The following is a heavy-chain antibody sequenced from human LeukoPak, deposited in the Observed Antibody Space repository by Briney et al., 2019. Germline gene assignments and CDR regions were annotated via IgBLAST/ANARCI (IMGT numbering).Heavy chain of an antibody. Sequence: SSETLSLTCTVSGGSISSGGYYWSWIRQHPGKGLEWIGYIYYSGSTYYNPSLKSRVTISVDTSKDQFSLKLSSVTAAGTAVYYCASSLLERRYYFDYWGQGTLVSVSS. J-gene: IGHJ4*02. D-gene: IGHD1-1*01. CDR3: ASSLLERRYYFDY. CDR1: GGSISSGGYY. V-gene: IGHV4-31*03. CDR2: IYYSGST.